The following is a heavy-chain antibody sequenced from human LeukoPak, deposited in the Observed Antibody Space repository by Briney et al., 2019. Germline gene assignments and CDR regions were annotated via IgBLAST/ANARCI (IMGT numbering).Heavy chain of an antibody. J-gene: IGHJ4*02. V-gene: IGHV1-18*01. D-gene: IGHD1-1*01. CDR3: VRDKGTPDY. Sequence: ASVKVSCKTSGYTFSNFGLSWERQAPGQGLEWMGWISGYNSNAVYAQKLQGRVSMTTDTSTTTVFMEMKSLISDDTAVYYCVRDKGTPDYWGQGTLVTVSS. CDR1: GYTFSNFG. CDR2: ISGYNSNA.